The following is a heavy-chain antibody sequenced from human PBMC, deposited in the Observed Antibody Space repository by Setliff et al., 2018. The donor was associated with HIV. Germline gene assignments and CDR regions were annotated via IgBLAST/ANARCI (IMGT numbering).Heavy chain of an antibody. D-gene: IGHD3-22*01. J-gene: IGHJ3*01. CDR3: ATGRHYYGSSDYPANPFDV. V-gene: IGHV1-69*13. Sequence: GASVKVSCKASGGTFINSAFNWVRQAPGQGLEWMGSIIPIFGTGNYAQNFQGRVTITADGSTSTAYMELTSQRSEDTAVYYCATGRHYYGSSDYPANPFDVWGQGTLVTVSS. CDR1: GGTFINSA. CDR2: IIPIFGTG.